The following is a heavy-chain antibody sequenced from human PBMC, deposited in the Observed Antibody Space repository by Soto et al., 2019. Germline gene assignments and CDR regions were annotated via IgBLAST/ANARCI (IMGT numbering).Heavy chain of an antibody. CDR3: AKDSYWGTNYYYYYGMDV. CDR2: ISGSGGST. Sequence: EVQLLESGGGLVQPGGSLRLSCAASGFTFSSYAMSWVRQAPGKGLEWVSAISGSGGSTYYADSVKGRFTISRDNSKNTLDLQMNSLRAEDTAVYYCAKDSYWGTNYYYYYGMDVWGQGTTVTVSS. CDR1: GFTFSSYA. V-gene: IGHV3-23*01. D-gene: IGHD7-27*01. J-gene: IGHJ6*02.